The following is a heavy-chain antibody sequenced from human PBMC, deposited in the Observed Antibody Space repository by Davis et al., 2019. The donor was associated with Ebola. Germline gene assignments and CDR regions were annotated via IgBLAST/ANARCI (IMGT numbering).Heavy chain of an antibody. CDR1: GYTFTSYP. Sequence: AASVKVSCKASGYTFTSYPIHWVRQAPGQRLEWMGWINAGNGNTKYSQKFQGRVTITRDTSASTAYMELSSLRSEDTAVYFCARIGLAYCGGDCYSNFDYWGQGTLVTVSS. CDR3: ARIGLAYCGGDCYSNFDY. V-gene: IGHV1-3*01. D-gene: IGHD2-21*02. CDR2: INAGNGNT. J-gene: IGHJ4*02.